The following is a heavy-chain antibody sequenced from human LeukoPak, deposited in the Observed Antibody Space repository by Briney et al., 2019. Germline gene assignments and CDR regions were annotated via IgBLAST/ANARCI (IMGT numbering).Heavy chain of an antibody. V-gene: IGHV3-33*01. D-gene: IGHD3-16*01. Sequence: GGSLRLSCAASGFTFSTYGMHWVRQAPGKGLEGVAVIWNDGRTKDYADSEKGRFTISRDNSKNTLYLEMNSLRAEDTAVYYCARDQGGSPFDLWGQGTMVTVSP. CDR2: IWNDGRTK. CDR3: ARDQGGSPFDL. J-gene: IGHJ3*01. CDR1: GFTFSTYG.